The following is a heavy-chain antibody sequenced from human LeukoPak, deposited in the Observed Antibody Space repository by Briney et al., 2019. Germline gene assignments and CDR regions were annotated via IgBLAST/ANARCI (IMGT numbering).Heavy chain of an antibody. V-gene: IGHV3-7*01. CDR1: GFTFSNYW. Sequence: PGGSLRLSCAASGFTFSNYWMAWVRQAPGKGLEWVAHINQDGSKEHYMDSVKARFTISRDNAKNSLSLQMNSLRAEDTAVYYCVRDGGVSGYDLLDYWGQGILVTVSS. CDR2: INQDGSKE. CDR3: VRDGGVSGYDLLDY. D-gene: IGHD5-12*01. J-gene: IGHJ4*02.